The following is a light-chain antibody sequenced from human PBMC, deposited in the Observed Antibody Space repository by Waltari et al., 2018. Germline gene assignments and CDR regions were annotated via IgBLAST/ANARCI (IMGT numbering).Light chain of an antibody. CDR2: DVS. CDR3: SSYTSSSTV. J-gene: IGLJ7*01. Sequence: QSALTQPASVSGSPGQSITISCPGTSSDVGGYNYVSWYQQHPGKAPKLMIYDVSNRPSVVSNRFSGSKSGNTASLTISGLQAEDEADYYCSSYTSSSTVFGGGTQLTVL. V-gene: IGLV2-14*01. CDR1: SSDVGGYNY.